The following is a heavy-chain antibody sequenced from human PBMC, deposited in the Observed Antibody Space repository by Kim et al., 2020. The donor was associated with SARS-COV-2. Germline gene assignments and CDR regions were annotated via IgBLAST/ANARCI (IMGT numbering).Heavy chain of an antibody. V-gene: IGHV3-13*05. CDR2: IGTAGDP. CDR3: ARSLNSGSSSWYGDGYYYGMDV. J-gene: IGHJ6*02. Sequence: GGSLRLSCAASGFTFSSYDMHWVRQATGKGLEWVSAIGTAGDPYYPGSVKGRFTISRENAKNSLYLQMNSLRAGDTAVYYCARSLNSGSSSWYGDGYYYGMDVWGQGTTVTVSS. CDR1: GFTFSSYD. D-gene: IGHD6-13*01.